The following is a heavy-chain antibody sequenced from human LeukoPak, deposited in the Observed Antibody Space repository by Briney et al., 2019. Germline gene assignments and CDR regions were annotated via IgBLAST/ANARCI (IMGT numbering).Heavy chain of an antibody. CDR2: ISYDGSNK. V-gene: IGHV3-30-3*01. CDR3: AREVEASFAFDY. Sequence: GGSLRLSCAASGFTFSSYAMHWVRQAPGKGLEWVAVISYDGSNKYYADSVKGRFTISRDNSKNTLYLQMNSLRAEDTAVYYCAREVEASFAFDYWGQGTLVTVSS. J-gene: IGHJ4*02. D-gene: IGHD1-26*01. CDR1: GFTFSSYA.